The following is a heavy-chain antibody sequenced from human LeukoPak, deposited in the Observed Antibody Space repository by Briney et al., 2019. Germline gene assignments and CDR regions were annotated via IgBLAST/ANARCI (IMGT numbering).Heavy chain of an antibody. D-gene: IGHD3-22*01. V-gene: IGHV4-59*01. CDR1: GGSISSYY. CDR3: ARARGYYDSSGYYPNHYFDY. Sequence: PSETLSLTCTVSGGSISSYYWSWIRQPPGKGLEWIGYIYYSGSTNYNPSLKSRVTISVDTSKNQFSLKLSSVPAADTAVYYCARARGYYDSSGYYPNHYFDYWGQGTLVTVSS. J-gene: IGHJ4*02. CDR2: IYYSGST.